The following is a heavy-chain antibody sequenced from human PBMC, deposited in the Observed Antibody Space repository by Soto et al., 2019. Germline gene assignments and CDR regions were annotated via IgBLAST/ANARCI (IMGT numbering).Heavy chain of an antibody. Sequence: QVQLVQSGAEVRKPGASVNVSCKTSGYIFTNYGVAWVRQAPGQGLELVAWISGYNGYPKHTQKFQGRVTVTTDTTTRTGYMELRNLRSDDTAVYYCARALAGALYDFWGQGTRVTVSS. V-gene: IGHV1-18*01. CDR3: ARALAGALYDF. CDR2: ISGYNGYP. CDR1: GYIFTNYG. D-gene: IGHD3-3*02. J-gene: IGHJ4*02.